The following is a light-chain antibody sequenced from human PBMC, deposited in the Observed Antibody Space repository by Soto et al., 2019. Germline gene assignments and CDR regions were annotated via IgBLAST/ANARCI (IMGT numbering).Light chain of an antibody. CDR3: QQYNNLPQT. CDR2: GAS. V-gene: IGKV3-15*01. J-gene: IGKJ1*01. CDR1: QSVSSN. Sequence: EIVMTQSPATLSVSPGERATLSCRASQSVSSNLAWYQQKPGQAPRLLIYGASTRATGIPARFSGSGSGTEFTLTISRLQSEDFAVYYCQQYNNLPQTFGQGTKVEIK.